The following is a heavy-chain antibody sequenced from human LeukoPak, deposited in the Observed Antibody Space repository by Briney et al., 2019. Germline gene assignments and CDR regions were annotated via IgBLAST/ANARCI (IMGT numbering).Heavy chain of an antibody. CDR3: AKYLSRAFDS. CDR2: INQEASRT. J-gene: IGHJ4*02. CDR1: GFTFRSYC. V-gene: IGHV3-7*01. Sequence: GGSLRLSCAASGFTFRSYCMRWVRQAPGKGLEWLGNINQEASRTDHADSVKGRFTISRDNSRNLLYLHMSSLRAEDTAVYFCAKYLSRAFDSWGQGILVSVSS. D-gene: IGHD2/OR15-2a*01.